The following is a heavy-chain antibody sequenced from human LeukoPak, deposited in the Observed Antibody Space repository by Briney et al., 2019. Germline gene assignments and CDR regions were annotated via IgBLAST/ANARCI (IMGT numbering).Heavy chain of an antibody. D-gene: IGHD4-17*01. CDR3: VRGGPPTVTRLDY. CDR1: GGSISNYY. J-gene: IGHJ4*02. Sequence: SETLSLTCTVSGGSISNYYGSWIRQPPGKGLEWIGYIYYSGSTNYHPSLKGRVTISVDTSKNQFSLKLSSVTAADTAVYYCVRGGPPTVTRLDYWGQGTLVTVSS. CDR2: IYYSGST. V-gene: IGHV4-59*01.